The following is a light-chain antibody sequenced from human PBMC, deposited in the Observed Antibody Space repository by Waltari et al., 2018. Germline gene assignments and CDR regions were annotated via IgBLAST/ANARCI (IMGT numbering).Light chain of an antibody. Sequence: QSVLTQPPSASGTPGQRVTISCSGSSSNIGSNYVYWYQQLPGTAPKILIYRKNQRPSGVPDRFSGSKSGTSASLAISGLRSEDEAEYYCAAWDDSLSGPKVFGGGTKLTVL. CDR3: AAWDDSLSGPKV. CDR1: SSNIGSNY. V-gene: IGLV1-47*01. J-gene: IGLJ2*01. CDR2: RKN.